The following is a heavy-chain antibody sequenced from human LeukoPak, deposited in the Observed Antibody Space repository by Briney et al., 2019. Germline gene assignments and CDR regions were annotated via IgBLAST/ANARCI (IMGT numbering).Heavy chain of an antibody. V-gene: IGHV1-2*02. CDR2: INPNNDDT. CDR1: GYTFTGYY. D-gene: IGHD6-19*01. CDR3: ARDPDNSGWYAAY. J-gene: IGHJ4*02. Sequence: GASVKVSCKASGYTFTGYYMHWVRQAPGQGLEWMGWINPNNDDTKYSQKFQGRVTMTRDTSISTAYMDLSGLRSDDTAVYYCARDPDNSGWYAAYWGQGTLVTVSS.